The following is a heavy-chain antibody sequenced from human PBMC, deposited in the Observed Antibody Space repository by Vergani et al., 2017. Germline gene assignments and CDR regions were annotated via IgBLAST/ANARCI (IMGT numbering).Heavy chain of an antibody. V-gene: IGHV4-34*01. J-gene: IGHJ4*02. Sequence: QVQLQQWGAGLLKPSETLSLTCAVYGGSFSGYFWSWIRQPPGKGLEWIGDINHSGSTNYNPSLESRVTISADTSKNQFSLKLSSVTAADTAIYYCARQRPGSGWSPGDFDDWGQGILVTVSS. CDR3: ARQRPGSGWSPGDFDD. CDR2: INHSGST. CDR1: GGSFSGYF. D-gene: IGHD6-19*01.